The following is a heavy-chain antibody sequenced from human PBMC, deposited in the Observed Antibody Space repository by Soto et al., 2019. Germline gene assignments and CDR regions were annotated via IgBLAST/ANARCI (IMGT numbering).Heavy chain of an antibody. V-gene: IGHV4-30-4*01. CDR3: AREGYYGDYGRYYFDY. D-gene: IGHD4-17*01. CDR1: GGSISSGDYY. Sequence: QVQLQESGPGLVKPSQTLSLTCTVSGGSISSGDYYWSWIRQPPGKGLEWIGYIYYSGSTYYNPSLKSRVTISVGTSKNQFSLKLSSVTAADTAVYYCAREGYYGDYGRYYFDYWGQGTLVTVSS. J-gene: IGHJ4*02. CDR2: IYYSGST.